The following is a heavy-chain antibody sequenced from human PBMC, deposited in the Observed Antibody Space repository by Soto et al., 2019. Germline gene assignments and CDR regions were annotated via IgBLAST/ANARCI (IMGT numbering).Heavy chain of an antibody. CDR1: GGSISSSY. Sequence: QVQLQESGPGLVKPSETLSLTCTVSGGSISSSYWSWVRQPPGKGLEWIGYISYIGSTNYNPSLKSRVXISGDXXKNQFSLKLSSVTAADTAVYYCARHSGSYYTWFDPWGQGTLVTVSS. CDR2: ISYIGST. V-gene: IGHV4-59*08. D-gene: IGHD1-26*01. J-gene: IGHJ5*02. CDR3: ARHSGSYYTWFDP.